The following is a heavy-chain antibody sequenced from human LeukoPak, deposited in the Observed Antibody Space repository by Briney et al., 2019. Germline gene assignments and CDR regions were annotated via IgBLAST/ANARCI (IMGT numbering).Heavy chain of an antibody. V-gene: IGHV3-74*01. D-gene: IGHD3-3*01. J-gene: IGHJ5*02. CDR2: INTDGSST. CDR3: AKGTYDFSS. CDR1: GFTFSSNW. Sequence: SGGSLRLSCAASGFTFSSNWMHWVRQAPGKGLVWVSRINTDGSSTSYADPVKGRFTISRDNAKNTLYLQMNSLGAEDTAVYYCAKGTYDFSSWGQGTLVTVSS.